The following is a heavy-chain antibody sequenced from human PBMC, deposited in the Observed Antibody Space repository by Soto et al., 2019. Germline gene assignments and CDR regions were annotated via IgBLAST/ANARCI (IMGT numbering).Heavy chain of an antibody. D-gene: IGHD1-1*01. V-gene: IGHV4-34*01. CDR3: ARVERGTVTTVVDAFDI. Sequence: QVQLQQWGAGLLKPSETLSLTCAVYGGFVSSGSYYWSCIRQPPGKGLEWIGEMSHSGGTHFNPSLKSRVTISVDTSKNQFSLNIYSVTAADTALYYCARVERGTVTTVVDAFDIWGPGTMVTVSS. J-gene: IGHJ3*02. CDR1: GGFVSSGSYY. CDR2: MSHSGGT.